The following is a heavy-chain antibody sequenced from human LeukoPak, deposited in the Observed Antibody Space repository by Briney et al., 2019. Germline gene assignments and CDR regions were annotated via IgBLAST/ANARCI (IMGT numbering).Heavy chain of an antibody. CDR3: ARGLSDPDGYYDSSGYPY. CDR2: MNPNSGNT. Sequence: ASVKVSCKASGYTFTSYDINWVRQATGQGLEWMGWMNPNSGNTGYVQKFQGRVTMTRNTSISTAYMELSSLRSEDTAVYYCARGLSDPDGYYDSSGYPYWGQGTLVTVSS. D-gene: IGHD3-22*01. J-gene: IGHJ4*02. V-gene: IGHV1-8*01. CDR1: GYTFTSYD.